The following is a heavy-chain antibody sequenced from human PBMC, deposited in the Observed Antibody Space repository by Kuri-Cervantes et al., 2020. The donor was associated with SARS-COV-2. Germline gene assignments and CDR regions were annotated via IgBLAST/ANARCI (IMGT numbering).Heavy chain of an antibody. CDR3: ARSSTPSVVIATSPLDY. D-gene: IGHD2-21*01. CDR1: GFTFGDYA. Sequence: GESLKISCTASGFTFGDYAMHWVRQAPGKGLEWVSLISWDGGSTYYADSVKGRFTISRDNSKNSLYLQMNSLRAEDTAVYYCARSSTPSVVIATSPLDYWGQGTLVTVSS. V-gene: IGHV3-43D*04. CDR2: ISWDGGST. J-gene: IGHJ4*02.